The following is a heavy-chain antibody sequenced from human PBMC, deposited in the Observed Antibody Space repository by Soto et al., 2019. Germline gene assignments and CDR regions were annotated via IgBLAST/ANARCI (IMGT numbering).Heavy chain of an antibody. CDR1: GGSINNYY. CDR3: ARRMGGASGGFYY. CDR2: IYYSGNT. J-gene: IGHJ4*02. D-gene: IGHD3-16*01. V-gene: IGHV4-59*01. Sequence: SETLSLTCTVSGGSINNYYWSWIRQAPGKGLEWIGFIYYSGNTYYNPSLKSRVAISMDTSKNQFSLNLSSLIAADTAVYYCARRMGGASGGFYYWGQGTLVTVSS.